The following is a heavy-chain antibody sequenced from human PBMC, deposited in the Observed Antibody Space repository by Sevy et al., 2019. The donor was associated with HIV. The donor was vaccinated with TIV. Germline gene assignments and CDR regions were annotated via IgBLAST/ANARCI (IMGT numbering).Heavy chain of an antibody. D-gene: IGHD6-13*01. V-gene: IGHV3-30-3*01. J-gene: IGHJ6*02. CDR2: ISYDGSSK. Sequence: GGSLRLSCAASGFTFSSYAMHWVRQAPGKGLEWVAVISYDGSSKYYADSVKGRFTISRDNSKNTLYLQMNSLRAEDTAVYYCAREGYSSSWSGMDVWGQGTTVTVSS. CDR3: AREGYSSSWSGMDV. CDR1: GFTFSSYA.